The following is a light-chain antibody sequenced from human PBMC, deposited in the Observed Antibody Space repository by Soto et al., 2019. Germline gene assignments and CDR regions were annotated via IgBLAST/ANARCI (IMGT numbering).Light chain of an antibody. CDR2: DAS. J-gene: IGKJ2*01. CDR1: QSVSSY. V-gene: IGKV3-11*01. Sequence: EIVLTQSPATLSLSPGERATLSCRASQSVSSYLAWYQQKPGQAPRLLIYDASNRATGIPARFSGSGSGTDFTLTISSLEPEDFAVYYCQQYGSSQPNTFGQGTKLEIK. CDR3: QQYGSSQPNT.